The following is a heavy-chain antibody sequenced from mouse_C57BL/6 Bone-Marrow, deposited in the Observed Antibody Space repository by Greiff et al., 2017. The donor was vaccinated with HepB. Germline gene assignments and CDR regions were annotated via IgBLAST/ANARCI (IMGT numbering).Heavy chain of an antibody. Sequence: VKLVESGAELVMPGASVKLSCKASGYTFTSYWMHWVKQRPGQGLEWIGEIDPSDSYTNYNQKFKGKSTLTVDKSTSTAYMQLSSLTSEDSAVYYCARAYGSSPFAYWGQGTLVTVSA. D-gene: IGHD1-1*01. CDR1: GYTFTSYW. V-gene: IGHV1-69*01. CDR2: IDPSDSYT. J-gene: IGHJ3*01. CDR3: ARAYGSSPFAY.